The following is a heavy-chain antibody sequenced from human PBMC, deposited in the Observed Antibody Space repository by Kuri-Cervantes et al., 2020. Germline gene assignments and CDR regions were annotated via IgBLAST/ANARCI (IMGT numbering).Heavy chain of an antibody. V-gene: IGHV3-7*01. J-gene: IGHJ4*02. CDR1: GFTFSSYW. Sequence: GESLKISCAASGFTFSSYWMSWVRQAPGKGLEWVANIKQDGSEKYYVDSVKGRFTISRDNAKNTLYLQMNSLRAEDTAVYYCASRVGYCSGGSCYSYFDYWGQGTLVTVSS. CDR2: IKQDGSEK. CDR3: ASRVGYCSGGSCYSYFDY. D-gene: IGHD2-15*01.